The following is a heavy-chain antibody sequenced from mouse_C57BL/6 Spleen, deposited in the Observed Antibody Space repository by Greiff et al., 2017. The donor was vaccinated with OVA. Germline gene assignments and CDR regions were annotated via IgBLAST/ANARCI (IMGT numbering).Heavy chain of an antibody. J-gene: IGHJ3*01. Sequence: QVQLQQPGAELVKPGASVKLSCKASGYTFTSYWMHWVKQRPGQGLEWIGMIHPNSGSTNYNEKFKSKATLTVDKSSSTAYMQLSSLTSEDAAVYYCARSGNWDGFAYWGQGTLVTVSA. CDR2: IHPNSGST. CDR1: GYTFTSYW. V-gene: IGHV1-64*01. CDR3: ARSGNWDGFAY. D-gene: IGHD4-1*01.